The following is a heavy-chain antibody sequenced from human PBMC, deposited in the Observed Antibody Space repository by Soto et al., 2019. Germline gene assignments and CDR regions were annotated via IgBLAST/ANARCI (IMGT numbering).Heavy chain of an antibody. CDR3: AQSTPYERAFDI. CDR2: IYYSGTT. J-gene: IGHJ3*02. V-gene: IGHV4-39*01. CDR1: RGSISSSSYY. D-gene: IGHD5-12*01. Sequence: QLQLQESGPGLVKPSETLSLTCTVSRGSISSSSYYWGWIRQPPGKGLDWIGNIYYSGTTYYNPSLKSRVTISVDTSKNQFSLKLSSVTAADTAVYYCAQSTPYERAFDIWGQGTMVTVSS.